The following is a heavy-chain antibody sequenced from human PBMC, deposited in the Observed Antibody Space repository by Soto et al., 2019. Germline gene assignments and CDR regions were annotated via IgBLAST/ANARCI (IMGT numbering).Heavy chain of an antibody. Sequence: ASVKVSCKASGYNFTAYAIYWVRQAPRQRLEWLGWINGGNDKTGYSQRFQGRLSITKKTYATTEFMELSNLRSEDTAVYYCARVGYFDSDGFPRTYDYWGQGTLVTVSS. D-gene: IGHD3-22*01. CDR3: ARVGYFDSDGFPRTYDY. CDR2: INGGNDKT. CDR1: GYNFTAYA. V-gene: IGHV1-3*01. J-gene: IGHJ4*02.